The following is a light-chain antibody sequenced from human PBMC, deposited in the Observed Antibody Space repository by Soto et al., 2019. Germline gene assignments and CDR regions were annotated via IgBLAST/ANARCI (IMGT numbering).Light chain of an antibody. J-gene: IGKJ4*01. V-gene: IGKV1-9*01. Sequence: IQYTQGPSPLCAVLFHTVVIPCRASQDISSYLAWYQQKPGKAPKLLIYGASILQSGVPSRFSGSGSGTDFTLTINSLQPEDFATYYCQQLNSYPLTFGGGTKVDIK. CDR2: GAS. CDR1: QDISSY. CDR3: QQLNSYPLT.